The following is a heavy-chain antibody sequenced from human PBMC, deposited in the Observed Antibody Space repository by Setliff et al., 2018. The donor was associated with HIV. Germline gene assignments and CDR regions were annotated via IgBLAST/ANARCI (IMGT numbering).Heavy chain of an antibody. D-gene: IGHD3-10*02. J-gene: IGHJ4*02. CDR3: ARDKGPPPVVHLDY. Sequence: NPGGSLRLSCAASGFTFSDYYMNWIRQAPGKGLEWVSYISSSGSTIYYADSVKGRFTISRDNAKNSLYLQMNSLRAEDTAMYYCARDKGPPPVVHLDYWGQGTLVTVSS. CDR1: GFTFSDYY. CDR2: ISSSGSTI. V-gene: IGHV3-11*01.